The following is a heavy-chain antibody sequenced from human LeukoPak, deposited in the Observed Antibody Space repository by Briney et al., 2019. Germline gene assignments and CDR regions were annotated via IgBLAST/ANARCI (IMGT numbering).Heavy chain of an antibody. CDR3: ASTYYDFWSGYSHYFDY. Sequence: SETLSLTCAVYGGSFSGYYWSWIRQPPGKGLEWVGEINHSGSTNYNPSLKGRVTISVDTSKNQFSLKLSSVTAADTAVYYCASTYYDFWSGYSHYFDYWGQGTLVTVSS. J-gene: IGHJ4*02. CDR1: GGSFSGYY. V-gene: IGHV4-34*01. CDR2: INHSGST. D-gene: IGHD3-3*01.